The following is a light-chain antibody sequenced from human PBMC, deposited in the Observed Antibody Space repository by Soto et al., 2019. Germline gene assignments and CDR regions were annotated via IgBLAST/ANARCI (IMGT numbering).Light chain of an antibody. J-gene: IGKJ1*01. CDR3: QQYGDLPWT. V-gene: IGKV3-20*01. CDR2: GAS. Sequence: EIVLTQSPATLSLSPGGRATLSCRASQSVSTFLAWYQLKPGQAPRLLISGASGRATGVPDRFSGSGSGTEFTLTIDRLESEDFAVYFCQQYGDLPWTFGQGTKVDIK. CDR1: QSVSTF.